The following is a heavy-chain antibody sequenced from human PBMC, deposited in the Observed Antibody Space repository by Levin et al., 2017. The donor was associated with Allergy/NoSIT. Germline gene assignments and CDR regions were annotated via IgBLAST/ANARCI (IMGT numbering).Heavy chain of an antibody. V-gene: IGHV3-33*01. CDR3: ARGIVVVPAAMEWDAFDI. Sequence: GESLKISCAASGFTFSSYGMHWVRQAPGKGLEWVAVIWYDGSNKYYADSVKGRFTISRDNSKNTLYLQMNSLRAEDTAVYYCARGIVVVPAAMEWDAFDIWGQGTMVTVSS. D-gene: IGHD2-2*01. CDR1: GFTFSSYG. CDR2: IWYDGSNK. J-gene: IGHJ3*02.